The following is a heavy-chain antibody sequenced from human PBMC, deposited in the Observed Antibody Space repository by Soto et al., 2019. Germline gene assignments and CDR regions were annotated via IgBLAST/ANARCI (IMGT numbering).Heavy chain of an antibody. V-gene: IGHV3-30-3*01. D-gene: IGHD3-16*02. CDR2: ISYDGSNK. CDR3: ARDVAGGSRLGELSSYFDY. CDR1: GFTFNTYG. Sequence: QVQLVASGGGVVQPGRSLRLSCVASGFTFNTYGFHWVRQAPGKGLEWVAVISYDGSNKYYADSVKGRFTISRDNSKNXLXXQMSRRRAEDAAIYSCARDVAGGSRLGELSSYFDYWGQGTLVTVSS. J-gene: IGHJ4*02.